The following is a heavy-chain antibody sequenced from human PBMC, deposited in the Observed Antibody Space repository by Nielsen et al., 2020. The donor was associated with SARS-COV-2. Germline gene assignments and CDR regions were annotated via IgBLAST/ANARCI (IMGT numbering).Heavy chain of an antibody. D-gene: IGHD1-26*01. Sequence: SETLSLTCTVSGGSISSRSYYWGWIRQPPGKGLEWIGSIYYSGSTYYNPSLKSRVTISVDTSKNQFSLKLSSVTAADTAVYYCAKIVGAFSFDYWGQGTLVTVSS. CDR1: GGSISSRSYY. CDR2: IYYSGST. CDR3: AKIVGAFSFDY. J-gene: IGHJ4*02. V-gene: IGHV4-39*01.